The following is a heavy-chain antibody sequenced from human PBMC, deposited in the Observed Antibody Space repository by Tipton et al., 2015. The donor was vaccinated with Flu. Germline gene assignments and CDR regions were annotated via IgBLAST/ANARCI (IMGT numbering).Heavy chain of an antibody. V-gene: IGHV4-39*07. Sequence: TLSLTCTVSGGSISSSSYFWGWIRQPPGKGLEWFGSIFHSGTTYYNPSLKSRVTISVDTSKNQFSLKMSSVTAADTAVYYCARAPGRPCSANACPNWFDPCGQRTLVTVSS. CDR1: GGSISSSSYF. CDR2: IFHSGTT. J-gene: IGHJ5*02. CDR3: ARAPGRPCSANACPNWFDP. D-gene: IGHD1-14*01.